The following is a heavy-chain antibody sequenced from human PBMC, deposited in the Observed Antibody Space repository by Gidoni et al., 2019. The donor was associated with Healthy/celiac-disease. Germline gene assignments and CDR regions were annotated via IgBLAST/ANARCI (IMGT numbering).Heavy chain of an antibody. CDR3: ASDGAEGSGWYNYYYYYGIDV. Sequence: EVQRVESGGGVVETGGSRRHDCAACGFTFSRYGMKWVRQAPGKGLEWVSSIRSSSSYIYYADSVQGRFTISRDNANNSLYLQINSLRSEDTAVYYCASDGAEGSGWYNYYYYYGIDVLGKGTTVTVSS. J-gene: IGHJ6*04. CDR2: IRSSSSYI. V-gene: IGHV3-21*01. D-gene: IGHD6-19*01. CDR1: GFTFSRYG.